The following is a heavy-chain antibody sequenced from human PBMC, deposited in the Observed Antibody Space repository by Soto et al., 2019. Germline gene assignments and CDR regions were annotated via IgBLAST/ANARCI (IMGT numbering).Heavy chain of an antibody. Sequence: EVQLLESGGHLVQPGGSLRLSCAGSAFTFSSYAMSWVRQAPGKGLEWVSAISGSGDITYYADSVKGRFTISRDNSKDTLYLQMDSLRAEDTAIYYCAKDCRTTVASPEYFQHWGQGTLVTVSS. CDR1: AFTFSSYA. J-gene: IGHJ1*01. CDR2: ISGSGDIT. V-gene: IGHV3-23*01. D-gene: IGHD4-17*01. CDR3: AKDCRTTVASPEYFQH.